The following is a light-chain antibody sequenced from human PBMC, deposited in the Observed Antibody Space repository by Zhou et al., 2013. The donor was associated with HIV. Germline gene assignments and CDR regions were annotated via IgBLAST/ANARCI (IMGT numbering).Light chain of an antibody. Sequence: DIQMTQSPSTVSASVGDRVTITCRASESISSWLAWYQQKPGKTPRLLIYKASTLDTGVPSRFSGSGYGTDFTLTISSLQPDDFATYYCQQYNSYWTFGQGTKVEIK. CDR1: ESISSW. CDR2: KAS. J-gene: IGKJ1*01. CDR3: QQYNSYWT. V-gene: IGKV1-5*03.